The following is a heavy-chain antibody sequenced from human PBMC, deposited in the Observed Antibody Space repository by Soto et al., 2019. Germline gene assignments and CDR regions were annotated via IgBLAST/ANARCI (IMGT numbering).Heavy chain of an antibody. D-gene: IGHD3-10*01. CDR3: AKDRGAFDI. CDR2: ISYDGSNK. Sequence: QVQLVESGGGVVQPGRSLRLSCAASGFTFSSYGMHWVRQAPGKGLEWVAVISYDGSNKYYADSVKGRFTISRDNSKNTLYLQMNSLRAEDTAVYYCAKDRGAFDIWGQGTMVTVSP. CDR1: GFTFSSYG. J-gene: IGHJ3*02. V-gene: IGHV3-30*18.